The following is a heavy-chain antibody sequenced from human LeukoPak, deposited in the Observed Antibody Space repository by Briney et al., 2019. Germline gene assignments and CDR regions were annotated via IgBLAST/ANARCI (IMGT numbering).Heavy chain of an antibody. Sequence: GASVKVSCKASGYTFTGYYMHWVRQAPGQGLEWMGWINPNSGGTNYAQKFQGRVTMTRGTSISTAYMELSRLRSDDTAVYYCARDSGFDSDAFDIWGQGTMVTVSS. V-gene: IGHV1-2*02. CDR3: ARDSGFDSDAFDI. D-gene: IGHD3-10*01. CDR1: GYTFTGYY. CDR2: INPNSGGT. J-gene: IGHJ3*02.